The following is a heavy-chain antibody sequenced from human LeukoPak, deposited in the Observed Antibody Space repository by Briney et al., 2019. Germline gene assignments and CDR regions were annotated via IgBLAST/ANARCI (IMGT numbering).Heavy chain of an antibody. CDR3: ARDLVDCSGGSCSPDAFDI. CDR2: IYHSGST. J-gene: IGHJ3*02. CDR1: GGSISSGGYY. Sequence: SETLSLTCTVSGGSISSGGYYWSWIRQPPGKGLEWIGYIYHSGSTYYNPSLKSRVTISVDRSKNQFSLKLSSVTAADTAVYYCARDLVDCSGGSCSPDAFDIWGQGTMVTVSS. D-gene: IGHD2-15*01. V-gene: IGHV4-30-2*01.